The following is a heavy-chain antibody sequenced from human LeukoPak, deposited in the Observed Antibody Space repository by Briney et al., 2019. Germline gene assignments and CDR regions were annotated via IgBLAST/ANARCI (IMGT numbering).Heavy chain of an antibody. CDR2: IYYSGST. J-gene: IGHJ5*01. V-gene: IGHV4-39*01. CDR1: GGSISSSSCY. CDR3: ARQPHAFDNWFDS. Sequence: PSETLSLTCTVSGGSISSSSCYWGWIRQPPGKGLEGIVSIYYSGSTYYNPSLKSRVTISVDTSKNQFSLKLTSVTAADTAFYYCARQPHAFDNWFDSWGQGTLVTVSS. D-gene: IGHD3-10*01.